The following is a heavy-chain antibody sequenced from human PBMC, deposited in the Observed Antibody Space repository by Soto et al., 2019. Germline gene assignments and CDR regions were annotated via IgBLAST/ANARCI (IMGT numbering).Heavy chain of an antibody. Sequence: EVQLLESGGGLVQPGGSLRLSCAASGFTFSSYAMSWVRQAPGKGLEWVSAISGSGGSTYYADSVKGRFTISRDNSKNTLDLQMNSLRAEDTAVYYCSKASGWCGEFDYWGQGTLVTGSS. J-gene: IGHJ4*02. CDR2: ISGSGGST. CDR3: SKASGWCGEFDY. D-gene: IGHD3-10*01. V-gene: IGHV3-23*01. CDR1: GFTFSSYA.